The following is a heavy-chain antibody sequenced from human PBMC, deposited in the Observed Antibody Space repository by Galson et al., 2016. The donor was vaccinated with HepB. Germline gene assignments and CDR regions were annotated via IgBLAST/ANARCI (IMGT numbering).Heavy chain of an antibody. D-gene: IGHD2-2*01. CDR1: GFTFSNVW. Sequence: SLRLSCAASGFTFSNVWMNWVRQAPGKGLEWVGRIKSKTDGGTTDYAAPVKGRFTISRDDSKNTLYLQMDSLRAEDTAVYFCARERFCSSATCYVGDAFHIGGQGTMVTVSS. CDR2: IKSKTDGGTT. V-gene: IGHV3-15*07. J-gene: IGHJ3*02. CDR3: ARERFCSSATCYVGDAFHI.